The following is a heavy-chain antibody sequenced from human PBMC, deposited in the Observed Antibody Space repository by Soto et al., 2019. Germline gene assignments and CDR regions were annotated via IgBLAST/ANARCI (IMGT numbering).Heavy chain of an antibody. D-gene: IGHD3-22*01. CDR1: GGSISSGDYY. CDR3: ARCCGTDYYDSSGYYYPYGMDV. V-gene: IGHV4-30-4*01. J-gene: IGHJ6*02. Sequence: SETLSLTCTVSGGSISSGDYYWSWIRQPPGKGLEWIGYIYYGGSTYYNPSLKSRVTISVDTSKNQFSLKLSSVTAADTAVYYCARCCGTDYYDSSGYYYPYGMDVWGQGTTVTVSS. CDR2: IYYGGST.